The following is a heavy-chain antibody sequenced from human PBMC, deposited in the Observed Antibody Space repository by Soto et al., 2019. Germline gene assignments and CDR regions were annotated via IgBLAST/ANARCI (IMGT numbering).Heavy chain of an antibody. CDR2: INTDGSVA. CDR1: GLTFRSSG. V-gene: IGHV3-74*03. Sequence: EVQLVESGGGVVQPGESLRLACAASGLTFRSSGMHWVRQAPGKGLVWVSRINTDGSVAMYVDSVKGRFTISRDKAKNTLYLPMHSLRAEDTAVYYCVKDMQLWLLASWGQGTLVTVAS. D-gene: IGHD2-15*01. CDR3: VKDMQLWLLAS. J-gene: IGHJ4*02.